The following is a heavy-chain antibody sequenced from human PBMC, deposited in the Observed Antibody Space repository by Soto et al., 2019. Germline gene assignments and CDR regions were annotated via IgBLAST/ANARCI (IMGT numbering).Heavy chain of an antibody. J-gene: IGHJ6*02. V-gene: IGHV1-2*02. CDR1: GYSFTGYY. D-gene: IGHD3-3*01. CDR3: ATVSLGDFWSGWQVGHYYAMDV. Sequence: ASVKVSCKASGYSFTGYYMHWVRQAPGQGLEWMGWINPNSGDTNYAQKFQGRVTMTRDTSISTAYMELSRLTSDDTAVYYCATVSLGDFWSGWQVGHYYAMDVWGRGTTVTVTS. CDR2: INPNSGDT.